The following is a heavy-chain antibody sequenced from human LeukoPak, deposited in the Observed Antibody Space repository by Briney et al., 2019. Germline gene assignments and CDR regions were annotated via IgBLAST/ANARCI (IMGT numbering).Heavy chain of an antibody. J-gene: IGHJ5*02. Sequence: SETLSLTCTVSGGSISSSSYYWGWIRQPPGKGLEWIGSIYYSGSTYYNPSLKSRVTISVDTSKNQFYLKLSSVTAADTAVYYCASNHCSSTRCYGPYNWFDPWGQGTLVTVSS. D-gene: IGHD2-2*01. CDR3: ASNHCSSTRCYGPYNWFDP. V-gene: IGHV4-39*01. CDR2: IYYSGST. CDR1: GGSISSSSYY.